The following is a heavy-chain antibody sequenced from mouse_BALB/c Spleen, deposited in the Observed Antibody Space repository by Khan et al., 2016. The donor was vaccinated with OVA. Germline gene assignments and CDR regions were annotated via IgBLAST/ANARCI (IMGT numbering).Heavy chain of an antibody. Sequence: QVQLKESGPGLVQPSQSLSITCTVSGFSLTTYGVHWVRQSPGKGLEWLGLIWSGGNTDYNAAFISRLSISKDKSKSQVFFKTNSLQADDPAMYYCARNYYMYDNTYWGQGTLVTVSA. CDR1: GFSLTTYG. D-gene: IGHD2-14*01. J-gene: IGHJ3*01. V-gene: IGHV2-2*01. CDR2: IWSGGNT. CDR3: ARNYYMYDNTY.